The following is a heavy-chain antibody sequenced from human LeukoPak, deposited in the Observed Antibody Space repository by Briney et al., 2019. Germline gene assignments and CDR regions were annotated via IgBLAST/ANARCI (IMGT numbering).Heavy chain of an antibody. CDR1: GFTFSNAW. CDR3: ARYSGYDSNWFDP. D-gene: IGHD5-12*01. Sequence: KSGGSLRLSCAASGFTFSNAWMSWVRQAPGKGLEWIGSIYHSGSTYYNPSLKSRVTISVDTSKNQFSLKLSSVTAADTAVYYCARYSGYDSNWFDPWGQGTLVTVSS. J-gene: IGHJ5*02. V-gene: IGHV4-38-2*01. CDR2: IYHSGST.